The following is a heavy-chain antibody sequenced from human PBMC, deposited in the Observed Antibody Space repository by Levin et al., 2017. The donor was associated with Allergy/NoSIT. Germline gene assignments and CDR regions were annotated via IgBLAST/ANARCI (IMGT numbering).Heavy chain of an antibody. CDR1: GFTFSNYA. J-gene: IGHJ4*02. D-gene: IGHD3-22*01. Sequence: GGSLRLSCAASGFTFSNYAMSWVRQAPGEGLEWVSAIRNSSTDTYYADSVRGRFSISRDNSKDTLYLQMNSLRADDTAVYYCAKVLTSGSYYYFDFWGQGTLVTVSS. CDR2: IRNSSTDT. CDR3: AKVLTSGSYYYFDF. V-gene: IGHV3-23*01.